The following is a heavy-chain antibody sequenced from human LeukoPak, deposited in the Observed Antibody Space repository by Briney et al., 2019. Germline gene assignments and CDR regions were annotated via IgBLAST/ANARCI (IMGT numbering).Heavy chain of an antibody. Sequence: SETLSLTCTVSGGSISSSSYYWGWIRQPPGKGLEWIGSIYYSGSTYYNPSLKSRVTISVDTSKNQFSLKLSSVTAADTAVYYCARENLQLWLRPEEGDYYYYMDVWGKGTTVTISS. V-gene: IGHV4-39*07. CDR1: GGSISSSSYY. D-gene: IGHD5-18*01. J-gene: IGHJ6*03. CDR3: ARENLQLWLRPEEGDYYYYMDV. CDR2: IYYSGST.